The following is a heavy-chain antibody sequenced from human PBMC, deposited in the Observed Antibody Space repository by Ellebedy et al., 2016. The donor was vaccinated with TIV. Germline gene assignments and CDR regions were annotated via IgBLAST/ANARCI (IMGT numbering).Heavy chain of an antibody. CDR2: IIPIFGTA. D-gene: IGHD2-15*01. V-gene: IGHV1-69*13. J-gene: IGHJ4*02. Sequence: AASVKVSCKASGGTFSSYAISWVRQAPGQGLEWMGGIIPIFGTANYAQKFQGRVTITADESTSTAYMELSSLRSEDTAVYYCARGGDIVVVGWYFDYWGQGTLVTVSS. CDR3: ARGGDIVVVGWYFDY. CDR1: GGTFSSYA.